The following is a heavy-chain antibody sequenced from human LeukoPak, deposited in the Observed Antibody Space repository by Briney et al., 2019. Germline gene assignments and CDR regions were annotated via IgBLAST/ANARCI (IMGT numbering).Heavy chain of an antibody. CDR2: INPSGGST. D-gene: IGHD1-26*01. J-gene: IGHJ4*02. V-gene: IGHV1-46*01. Sequence: ASVKVSCKAPGYTFTSYYMHWVRQAPGQGLEWMGIINPSGGSTSYAQKFQGRVTMTRDTSTSTVYMELSSLRSEDTAVYYCARDYPARGRSGKLDYWGQGTLVTVSS. CDR3: ARDYPARGRSGKLDY. CDR1: GYTFTSYY.